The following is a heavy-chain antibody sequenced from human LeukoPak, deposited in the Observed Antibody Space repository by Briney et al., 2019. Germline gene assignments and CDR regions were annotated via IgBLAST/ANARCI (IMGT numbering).Heavy chain of an antibody. CDR3: AKGGSSGLCLGYFDY. CDR2: ISGSGGGT. J-gene: IGHJ4*02. D-gene: IGHD6-19*01. Sequence: GGSLRLSCVASGFTFSSYAMSWVRQAPGKGLEWVSTISGSGGGTYYADSVKGRFTISRDNSKNTLYLQMNSLRADDTAVYYCAKGGSSGLCLGYFDYWSQGSLVTVSS. CDR1: GFTFSSYA. V-gene: IGHV3-23*01.